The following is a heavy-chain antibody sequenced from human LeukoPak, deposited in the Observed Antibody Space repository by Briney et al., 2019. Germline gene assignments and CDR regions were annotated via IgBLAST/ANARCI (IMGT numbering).Heavy chain of an antibody. CDR3: ARPRGVLWFGPFDY. CDR1: GGSLSGYY. Sequence: SETLSLTCAVYGGSLSGYYWSWIRQPPGKGLEWIGEINHSGSTNYNPSLKSRVTISVDTSKNQFSLKLSSVTAADTAVYYCARPRGVLWFGPFDYWGQGTLVTVSS. CDR2: INHSGST. D-gene: IGHD3-10*01. J-gene: IGHJ4*02. V-gene: IGHV4-34*01.